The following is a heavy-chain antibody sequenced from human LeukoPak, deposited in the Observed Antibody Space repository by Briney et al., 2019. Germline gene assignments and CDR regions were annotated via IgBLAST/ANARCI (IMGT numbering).Heavy chain of an antibody. D-gene: IGHD2-2*01. CDR1: GFTFSSYG. V-gene: IGHV3-30*02. CDR3: AKDHCGVPAAPDAFDI. J-gene: IGHJ3*02. Sequence: GGSLRLSCAASGFTFSSYGMHWVRQAPGKGLEWVAFIRYDGSNKYYADSVKGRFTISRDNSKNTLYLQMNSLRAEDTAVYYCAKDHCGVPAAPDAFDIWGQGTMVTVSS. CDR2: IRYDGSNK.